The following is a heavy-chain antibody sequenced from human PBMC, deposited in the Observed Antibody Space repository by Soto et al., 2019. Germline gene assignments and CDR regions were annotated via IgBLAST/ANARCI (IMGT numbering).Heavy chain of an antibody. D-gene: IGHD3-10*01. CDR1: GFTFNGYA. V-gene: IGHV3-30*04. Sequence: PGGSLRLSCAASGFTFNGYAMHWVRQAPGKGLEWLALISFDGRTKFYADSVKGRFTISRDNSNNTLYLQMNSLRVEDTALYYCARGIERARGYLGHWGHGTLVTVSS. J-gene: IGHJ4*01. CDR2: ISFDGRTK. CDR3: ARGIERARGYLGH.